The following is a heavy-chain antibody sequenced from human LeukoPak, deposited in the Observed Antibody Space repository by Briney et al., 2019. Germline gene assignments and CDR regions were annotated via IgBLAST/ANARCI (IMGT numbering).Heavy chain of an antibody. D-gene: IGHD3-22*01. V-gene: IGHV3-30*18. CDR2: ISYDGSNE. CDR3: AKWMYYYDSSGFDY. CDR1: GFTFSSYA. Sequence: GRSLRLSCAASGFTFSSYAMHWVRQAPGRELKWVAVISYDGSNEYYADSMKGRFTISRDNSKNTLYLQMNSLRAEDTAVYYCAKWMYYYDSSGFDYWGQGTLVTVSS. J-gene: IGHJ4*02.